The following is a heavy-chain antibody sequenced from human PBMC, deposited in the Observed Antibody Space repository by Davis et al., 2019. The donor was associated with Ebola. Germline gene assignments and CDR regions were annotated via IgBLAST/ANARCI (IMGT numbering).Heavy chain of an antibody. CDR3: ARDDYDFWSGVDQGYFDY. J-gene: IGHJ4*02. CDR1: GFTFSGSA. CDR2: IKQDGSEK. V-gene: IGHV3-7*03. D-gene: IGHD3-3*01. Sequence: GESLKISCAASGFTFSGSAMHWVRQAPGKGLEWVANIKQDGSEKYYVDSVKGRFTISRDNAKNSLYLQMNSLRAEDTAVYYCARDDYDFWSGVDQGYFDYWGQGTLVTVSS.